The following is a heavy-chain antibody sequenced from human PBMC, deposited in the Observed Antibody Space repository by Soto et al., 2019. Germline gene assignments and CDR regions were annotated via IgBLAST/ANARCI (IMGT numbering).Heavy chain of an antibody. CDR2: IHGGGST. V-gene: IGHV3-53*01. CDR1: GFSVSNNH. J-gene: IGHJ4*02. CDR3: AGRLTTAASLDY. Sequence: VQLVESGGGLIQPGGSLRLSCAASGFSVSNNHMTWVRQAAGKGLELVSFIHGGGSTSYADSVKGRFTISRDNSKNTLYLQMDSLRGEETAKYYCAGRLTTAASLDYWGQGTLVTVSS. D-gene: IGHD3-16*01.